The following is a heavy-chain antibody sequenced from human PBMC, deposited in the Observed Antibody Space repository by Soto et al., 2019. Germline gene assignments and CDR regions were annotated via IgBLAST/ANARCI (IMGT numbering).Heavy chain of an antibody. V-gene: IGHV3-33*01. J-gene: IGHJ4*02. Sequence: GGSLRLSCAASGFTFSSYGMHWVRQAPGKGLEWVAVIWYDGSNNYYADSVKGRFTISRDNSKNTLYLQTNSLRAEDTAVYYCARDFYDYVWGSYRYSPYYFDYWGQGTLVTVSS. CDR3: ARDFYDYVWGSYRYSPYYFDY. CDR1: GFTFSSYG. CDR2: IWYDGSNN. D-gene: IGHD3-16*02.